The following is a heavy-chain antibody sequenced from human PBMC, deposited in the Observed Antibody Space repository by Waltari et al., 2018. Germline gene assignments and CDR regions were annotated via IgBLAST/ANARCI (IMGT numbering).Heavy chain of an antibody. D-gene: IGHD6-25*01. CDR2: IWNDGSNK. V-gene: IGHV3-33*01. CDR1: AFPFSSSG. J-gene: IGHJ1*01. CDR3: ARREQRAEYFQH. Sequence: QVQLVESGGGVVQPGRSLRLSCCASAFPFSSSGMHGVRQGPGKGLEWVEVIWNDGSNKYYADSVKGRFTISRDNSKNTLYLKMNSLRAEDTAVYYCARREQRAEYFQHWGQGTLVTVSS.